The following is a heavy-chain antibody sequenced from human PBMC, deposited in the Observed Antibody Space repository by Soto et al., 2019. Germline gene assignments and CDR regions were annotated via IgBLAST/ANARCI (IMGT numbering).Heavy chain of an antibody. CDR1: GYTFTDFS. D-gene: IGHD3-10*01. J-gene: IGHJ4*01. CDR2: INPASGKT. CDR3: ARDLWLGESFRYYFDY. V-gene: IGHV1-3*01. Sequence: ASVKVSCKASGYTFTDFSLQWVRQAPGQRLEWMGWINPASGKTKYSQKFQGRVTITRDTSASTAYMELSSLTSEDTALYYCARDLWLGESFRYYFDYWAQGTLVTVSS.